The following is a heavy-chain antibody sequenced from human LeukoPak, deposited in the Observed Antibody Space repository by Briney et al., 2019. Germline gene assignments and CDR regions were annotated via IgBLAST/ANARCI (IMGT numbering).Heavy chain of an antibody. J-gene: IGHJ6*03. V-gene: IGHV4-59*01. CDR2: VYYSGST. CDR3: ARHHYDSSGYYYGFDYYYYYMDV. D-gene: IGHD3-22*01. Sequence: SETLSLTCTVSGGSISSYYWTWIRQPPGKGLEWIGYVYYSGSTNYNPSLKSRVTISVDTSKNQFSLKLSSVTAADTAVYYCARHHYDSSGYYYGFDYYYYYMDVWGKGTTVTVSS. CDR1: GGSISSYY.